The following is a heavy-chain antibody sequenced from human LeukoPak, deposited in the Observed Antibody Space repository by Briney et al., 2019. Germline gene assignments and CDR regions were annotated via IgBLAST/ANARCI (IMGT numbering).Heavy chain of an antibody. V-gene: IGHV3-23*01. CDR2: ISGSGGST. Sequence: GGYLRLSCAASGFTFSSYAMSWVRQAPGKGLEWVSAISGSGGSTYYADSVKGRFTISRDNSKNTLYLQMNSLRGEDTAVYCCAKPQLVGEFDYWGQGTLVTVSS. D-gene: IGHD6-13*01. CDR1: GFTFSSYA. J-gene: IGHJ4*02. CDR3: AKPQLVGEFDY.